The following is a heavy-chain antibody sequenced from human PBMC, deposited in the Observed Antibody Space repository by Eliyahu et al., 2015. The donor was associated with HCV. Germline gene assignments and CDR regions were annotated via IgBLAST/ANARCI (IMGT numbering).Heavy chain of an antibody. V-gene: IGHV3-33*01. Sequence: QVQLVESGGGVVQPGGSLRLSCAAXGFTXSDYXXHWVRLAPGKGLEWVALIWFDGTKTYYADSVEGRFTISRDNSKNTLYLQMDSLRAEDTGVYYCARGWDPLTASHRLHYFDYWGQGALVTVSS. CDR2: IWFDGTKT. J-gene: IGHJ4*02. CDR1: GFTXSDYX. D-gene: IGHD3-9*01. CDR3: ARGWDPLTASHRLHYFDY.